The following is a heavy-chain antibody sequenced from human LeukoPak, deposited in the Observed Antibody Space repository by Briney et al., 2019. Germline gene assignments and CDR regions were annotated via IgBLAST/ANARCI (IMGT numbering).Heavy chain of an antibody. CDR2: IYYSGST. D-gene: IGHD3-10*01. V-gene: IGHV4-59*12. J-gene: IGHJ2*01. Sequence: SETLSLTCAVYGGSISGYYWSWIRQPPGKGLEWIGYIYYSGSTNYNPSLKRRVTISVDTSKNQFSLKLSSVTAADTAVYYCARYGPSWYFDLWGRGTLVTVSS. CDR1: GGSISGYY. CDR3: ARYGPSWYFDL.